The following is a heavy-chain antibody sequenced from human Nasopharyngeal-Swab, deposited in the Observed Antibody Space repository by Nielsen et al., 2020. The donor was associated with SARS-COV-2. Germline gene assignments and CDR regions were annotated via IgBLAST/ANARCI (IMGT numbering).Heavy chain of an antibody. Sequence: SQTLSLTCAISGDSVSSNSAVWVWLRQSPSRGLEWLGRTYFRSKWYQHYAVSVEGRITINPDTFKNQFSLQLNSVTPEDTAVYYCARDFSPPIYYYHMDVWGKGTTVTVSS. CDR2: TYFRSKWYQ. V-gene: IGHV6-1*01. CDR1: GDSVSSNSAV. J-gene: IGHJ6*03. CDR3: ARDFSPPIYYYHMDV. D-gene: IGHD3-3*01.